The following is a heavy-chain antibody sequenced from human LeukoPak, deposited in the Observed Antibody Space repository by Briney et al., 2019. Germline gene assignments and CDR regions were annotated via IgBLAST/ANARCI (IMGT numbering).Heavy chain of an antibody. V-gene: IGHV3-23*01. CDR1: GFTFSNYA. J-gene: IGHJ4*02. D-gene: IGHD6-19*01. CDR2: ISGSGGST. CDR3: AKARSSGWYGSY. Sequence: GGSLRLSCAASGFTFSNYAMRWVRQAPGKGLEWVSAISGSGGSTYYADSVKGRFTISRDNSKNTLYLQMNSLRAEDTAVYYCAKARSSGWYGSYWGQGTLVTVSS.